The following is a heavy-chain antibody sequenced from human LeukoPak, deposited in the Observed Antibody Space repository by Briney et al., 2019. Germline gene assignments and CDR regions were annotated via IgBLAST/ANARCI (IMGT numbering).Heavy chain of an antibody. V-gene: IGHV4-34*01. J-gene: IGHJ6*02. D-gene: IGHD4-11*01. CDR3: ARGAVTTDYYYGMDV. CDR2: INHSGST. Sequence: SETLSLTCAVYGGSFSGYYWSRIRQPPGKGLEWIGEINHSGSTNYNPSLKSRVTISVDTSKNQFSLKLSSVTAADTAVYYCARGAVTTDYYYGMDVWGQGTTVTVSS. CDR1: GGSFSGYY.